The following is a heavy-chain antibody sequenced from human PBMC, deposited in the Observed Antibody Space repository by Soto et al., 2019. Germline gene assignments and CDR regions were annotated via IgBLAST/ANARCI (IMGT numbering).Heavy chain of an antibody. CDR3: AADLYRITGTTEHAFDI. V-gene: IGHV1-58*01. Sequence: SVKVSCKTSVFTFTSSALQWVRQARGQRLEWIGWIVVGSGNTNYAQKFQERVTITRDMSTSTAYMELSSLRSEDTAVYYCAADLYRITGTTEHAFDIWGQGTMVTVSS. J-gene: IGHJ3*02. D-gene: IGHD1-20*01. CDR2: IVVGSGNT. CDR1: VFTFTSSA.